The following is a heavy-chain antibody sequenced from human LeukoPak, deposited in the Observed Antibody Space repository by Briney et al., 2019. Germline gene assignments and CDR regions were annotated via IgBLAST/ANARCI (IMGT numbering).Heavy chain of an antibody. D-gene: IGHD3-22*01. Sequence: ASVKVSCKAFGYTFTTYAMIWVRQAPGQGLEWMGMINTSTGNPTYAQAFTGRFVFSLDTSVSTAYLEITSLKTEDTAVYYCAREYFYDDSGYSFDYWGQGSLVTVSS. CDR3: AREYFYDDSGYSFDY. V-gene: IGHV7-4-1*02. J-gene: IGHJ4*02. CDR1: GYTFTTYA. CDR2: INTSTGNP.